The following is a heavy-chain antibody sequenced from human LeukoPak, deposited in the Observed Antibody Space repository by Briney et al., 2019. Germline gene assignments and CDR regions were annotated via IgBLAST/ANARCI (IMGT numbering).Heavy chain of an antibody. CDR1: GFTFSSYG. V-gene: IGHV3-23*01. D-gene: IGHD3-22*01. J-gene: IGHJ4*02. CDR2: ISGSGGST. CDR3: AKVPSYDSSGYHSPKFDY. Sequence: GGTLRLSCAASGFTFSSYGMSWVRQAPGKGLEWVSAISGSGGSTYYADSVKGRFTISRDNSKNTLYLQMNSLRAEDTAVYYCAKVPSYDSSGYHSPKFDYWGQGTLVTASS.